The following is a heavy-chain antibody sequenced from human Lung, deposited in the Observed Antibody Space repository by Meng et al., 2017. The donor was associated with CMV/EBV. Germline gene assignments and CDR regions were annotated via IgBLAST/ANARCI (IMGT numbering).Heavy chain of an antibody. CDR2: INAYNGDT. V-gene: IGHV1-18*01. J-gene: IGHJ4*02. CDR1: GYTSTNYG. CDR3: ARVEVGITSGNY. D-gene: IGHD1-26*01. Sequence: QAQLVRSGGEGKKPGASVKVSCNASGYTSTNYGITWVRQAPGQGLEWMGWINAYNGDTNYAQTLQGRVTMTTDTSTSTAYMELRSLRSDDTAVYYCARVEVGITSGNYWGQGTLVTVSS.